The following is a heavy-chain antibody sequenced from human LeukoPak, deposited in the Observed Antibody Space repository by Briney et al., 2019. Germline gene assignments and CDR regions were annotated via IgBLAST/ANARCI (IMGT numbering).Heavy chain of an antibody. CDR2: ISYDGSNK. J-gene: IGHJ4*02. CDR3: AKGYIAAAGELDY. Sequence: GGSLRLSCAASGFTFSSYAMHWVRQAPGKGLEWVAVISYDGSNKYYADSVKGRFTISRDNSKNTLYLQMNSLRAEDTAVYYCAKGYIAAAGELDYWGQGTLVTVSS. V-gene: IGHV3-30*04. D-gene: IGHD6-13*01. CDR1: GFTFSSYA.